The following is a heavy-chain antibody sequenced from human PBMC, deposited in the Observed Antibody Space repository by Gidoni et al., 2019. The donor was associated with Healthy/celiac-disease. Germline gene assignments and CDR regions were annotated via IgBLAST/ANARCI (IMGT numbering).Heavy chain of an antibody. D-gene: IGHD5-18*01. Sequence: QVQLQESGPGLVKPSETLSLTCAVSGYSISSGYYWGWIRQPPGKGLEWIGSIYHSGSTYYNPSLKSRVTISVDTSKNQFSLKLSSVTAADTAVYYCARLGYSYGRRHFDYWGQGTLVTVSS. J-gene: IGHJ4*02. CDR2: IYHSGST. CDR3: ARLGYSYGRRHFDY. V-gene: IGHV4-38-2*01. CDR1: GYSISSGYY.